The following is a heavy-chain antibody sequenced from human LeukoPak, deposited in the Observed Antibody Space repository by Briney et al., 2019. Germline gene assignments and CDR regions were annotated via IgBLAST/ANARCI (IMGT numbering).Heavy chain of an antibody. D-gene: IGHD3-22*01. CDR3: ARHDRYYFDY. CDR2: INHSGST. J-gene: IGHJ4*02. V-gene: IGHV4-34*01. Sequence: PSETLSLTCAVYGGSFSGYYWSWIRQPPGKGLEWIGEINHSGSTNYNPSLKSRVTISVDTSKNQFSLKLSSVTAADTAVYYCARHDRYYFDYWGQGTLVTVSS. CDR1: GGSFSGYY.